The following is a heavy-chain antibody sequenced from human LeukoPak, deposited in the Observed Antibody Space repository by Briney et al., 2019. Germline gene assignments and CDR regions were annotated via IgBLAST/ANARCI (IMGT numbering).Heavy chain of an antibody. CDR1: GLTVSDNY. V-gene: IGHV3-21*01. D-gene: IGHD1-26*01. CDR2: ISSSSSYI. CDR3: ARAYTVGWPPDY. J-gene: IGHJ4*02. Sequence: GGSLRLSCAASGLTVSDNYMSWVRQAPGKGLEWVSSISSSSSYIYYADSVKGRFTISRDNAKNSLYLQMNSLRAEDTAVYYCARAYTVGWPPDYWGQGTLVTVSS.